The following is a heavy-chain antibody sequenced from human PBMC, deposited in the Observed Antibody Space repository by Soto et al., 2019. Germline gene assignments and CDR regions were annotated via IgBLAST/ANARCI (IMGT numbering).Heavy chain of an antibody. CDR2: IYYSGGT. CDR3: AGQLRIPDYYYYGMDV. J-gene: IGHJ6*02. Sequence: PSETLSLTCTVSGGSISSYYWSWVRQPPGKGLEWIGYIYYSGGTNYNPSLKSRVTISVDTSKNQFSLKLSSVTAADTAVYYCAGQLRIPDYYYYGMDVWGQGTTVTVSS. D-gene: IGHD6-13*01. CDR1: GGSISSYY. V-gene: IGHV4-59*01.